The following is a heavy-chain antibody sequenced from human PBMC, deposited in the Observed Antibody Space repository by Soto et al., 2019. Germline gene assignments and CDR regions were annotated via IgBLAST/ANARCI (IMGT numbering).Heavy chain of an antibody. J-gene: IGHJ3*02. CDR3: ARDRRNYSSRDAFDI. Sequence: QVQLVESGGGVVQPGRSLRLSCAASGFTFSSYGMHWVRQAPGKGLEWVAVIWYDGSNKYYADSVKGRFTISRDNSKNTLYLQMNSLRAEDTAVYYCARDRRNYSSRDAFDIWGQGTMVTVSS. D-gene: IGHD6-13*01. CDR2: IWYDGSNK. V-gene: IGHV3-33*01. CDR1: GFTFSSYG.